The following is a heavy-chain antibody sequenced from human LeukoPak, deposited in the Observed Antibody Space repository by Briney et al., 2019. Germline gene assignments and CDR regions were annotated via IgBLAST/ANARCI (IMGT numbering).Heavy chain of an antibody. V-gene: IGHV4-59*12. D-gene: IGHD5-18*01. CDR2: IYYSGST. J-gene: IGHJ4*02. CDR1: GGSMRSYY. CDR3: ARDLWVDTAMVTPSDY. Sequence: SETLSLTCTVSGGSMRSYYWSWIRQPPGKGLEWIGYIYYSGSTNYNPSLKSRLTISVDTSKNQFSLKLSSVTAADTAVYYCARDLWVDTAMVTPSDYWGQGTLVTVSS.